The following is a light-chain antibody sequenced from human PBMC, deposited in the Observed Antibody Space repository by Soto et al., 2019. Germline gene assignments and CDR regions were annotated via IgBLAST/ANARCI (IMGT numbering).Light chain of an antibody. CDR2: DAS. V-gene: IGKV1-5*01. Sequence: DIQITQSPSTLSASVGARVTMTCRASQSVSNWLAWYQQKPGKAPKLLIYDASNLESGVPSRFSGSGSGTEFTLTISSLQPEDFGIYYCQQYENYWTFGQGTKGDIK. CDR1: QSVSNW. J-gene: IGKJ1*01. CDR3: QQYENYWT.